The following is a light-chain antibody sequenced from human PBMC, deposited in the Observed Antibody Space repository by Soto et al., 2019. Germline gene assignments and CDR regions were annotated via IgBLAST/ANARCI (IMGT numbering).Light chain of an antibody. CDR3: QQYDNWPLT. J-gene: IGKJ4*01. V-gene: IGKV3-15*01. CDR2: GAS. Sequence: EIVLTQSPGTLSLSPGERATLSCRASQSVSSSYLAWYQQKPGQAPRLLIYGASTRATVIPARFSGSGSGTEFTLTISSLQSEDFAVYYCQQYDNWPLTFGGGTKV. CDR1: QSVSSSY.